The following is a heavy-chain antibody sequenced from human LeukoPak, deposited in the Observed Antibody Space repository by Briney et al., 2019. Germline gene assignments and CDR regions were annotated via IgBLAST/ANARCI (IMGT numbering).Heavy chain of an antibody. CDR3: AKDSRGANFFGDFDY. CDR2: ISNDGSKT. J-gene: IGHJ4*02. V-gene: IGHV3-33*06. CDR1: GFTFSLYG. Sequence: GGSLRLSXAASGFTFSLYGMHWVRQAPGRGLEWVALISNDGSKTYYADSVKGRFTISRDNSKNTVYLQVSSLRADDTAVYYCAKDSRGANFFGDFDYWGQGTLVTVSS. D-gene: IGHD3-10*01.